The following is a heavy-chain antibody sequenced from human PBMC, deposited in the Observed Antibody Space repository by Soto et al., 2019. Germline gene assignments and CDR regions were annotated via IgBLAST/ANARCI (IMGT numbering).Heavy chain of an antibody. CDR1: GFSVSNFY. CDR3: ARGDCSRGGFDP. V-gene: IGHV3-66*01. D-gene: IGHD2-21*02. Sequence: EVQLVESGGGLVQPGGCLRLSCAASGFSVSNFYMTWVRQAPGKGLEWVSVISSGDNTYYADSVKGRFTISRDSSKNTLYRQMNGGRAEDAGVYYCARGDCSRGGFDPWGQGTLVTVSS. J-gene: IGHJ5*02. CDR2: ISSGDNT.